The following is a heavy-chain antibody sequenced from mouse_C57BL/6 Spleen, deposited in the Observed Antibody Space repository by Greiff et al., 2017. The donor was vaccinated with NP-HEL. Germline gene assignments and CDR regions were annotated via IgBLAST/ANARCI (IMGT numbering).Heavy chain of an antibody. J-gene: IGHJ1*03. Sequence: QVQLQQPGAELVRPGSSVKLSCKASGYTFTSYWMHWVKQRPIQGLEWIGNIDPSDSETHYNQKFKDKATLTVDKSSSTAYMELHSLTSEDSAVYFCARGGYMDGSSHWYFDVWGTGTTVTVSS. V-gene: IGHV1-52*01. CDR1: GYTFTSYW. D-gene: IGHD1-1*01. CDR2: IDPSDSET. CDR3: ARGGYMDGSSHWYFDV.